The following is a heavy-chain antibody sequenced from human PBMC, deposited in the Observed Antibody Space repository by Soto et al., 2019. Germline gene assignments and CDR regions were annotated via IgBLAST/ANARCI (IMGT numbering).Heavy chain of an antibody. CDR2: VYYNGFT. CDR1: GGSISSSNYY. D-gene: IGHD3-3*01. J-gene: IGHJ5*02. CDR3: ARTGDFWSGPGELDP. Sequence: SETLSLTCTVSGGSISSSNYYWAWIRQSPGKGLEWIGSVYYNGFTYYNPSLKSRVTISVDTSKNQFSLKLTSVTAADTAVYNCARTGDFWSGPGELDPWGQGTLVPLAS. V-gene: IGHV4-39*01.